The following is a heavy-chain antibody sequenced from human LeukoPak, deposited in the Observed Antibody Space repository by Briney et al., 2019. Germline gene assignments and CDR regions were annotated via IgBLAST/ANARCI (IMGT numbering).Heavy chain of an antibody. D-gene: IGHD4-11*01. Sequence: SETLSPTCAVYGVSLRGYYWSWIRQSPEKGLEWIGEVNHEGDSIYSPSLKSRLTLSVDMSKNQFSLNLRSVTAADTAVYFCARGSNYVSDYYFDVWGKGTTVIVSS. CDR1: GVSLRGYY. CDR3: ARGSNYVSDYYFDV. V-gene: IGHV4-34*01. CDR2: VNHEGDS. J-gene: IGHJ6*03.